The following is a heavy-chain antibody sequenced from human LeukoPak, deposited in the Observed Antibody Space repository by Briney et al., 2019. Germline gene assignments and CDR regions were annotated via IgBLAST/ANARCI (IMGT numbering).Heavy chain of an antibody. D-gene: IGHD3-3*01. CDR1: GFTFSRYW. V-gene: IGHV3-7*01. J-gene: IGHJ4*02. Sequence: QPGGSLRLSCVDSGFTFSRYWMSWVRQAPGKGLEWVANIKQDGSEKYYVDSVKGRFTISRDNAKNSLYLQMNSLRAEDTAVYYCARDSAYYDFGYFDYWGQGTLVTASS. CDR3: ARDSAYYDFGYFDY. CDR2: IKQDGSEK.